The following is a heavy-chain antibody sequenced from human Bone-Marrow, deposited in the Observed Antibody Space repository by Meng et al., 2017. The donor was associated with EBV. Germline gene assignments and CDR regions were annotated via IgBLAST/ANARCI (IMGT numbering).Heavy chain of an antibody. CDR3: AKDRTASYDYGMDV. CDR2: ISGSGGST. D-gene: IGHD1-1*01. J-gene: IGHJ6*02. V-gene: IGHV3-23*04. CDR1: GFTFSSYA. Sequence: VQLVGSCGGSFQPGGSLMLSLAASGFTFSSYAMSWVRQAPGKGLEWVSGISGSGGSTDYADSVEGRFTISRDNSKNTLYMQMNSLRAEDTAVYYCAKDRTASYDYGMDVWGQGTTVTVSS.